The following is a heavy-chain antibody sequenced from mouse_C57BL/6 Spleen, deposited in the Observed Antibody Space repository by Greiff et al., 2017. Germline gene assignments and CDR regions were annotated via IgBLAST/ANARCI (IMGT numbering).Heavy chain of an antibody. J-gene: IGHJ2*01. CDR3: ARGDGMGY. Sequence: VQLQQPGAELVRPGSSVKLSCKASGYTFTSYWMHWVKQRPIQGLEWIGNIDPSDSETHYNQKFKDKATLTVDKSSSTAYMELSSLTSEDSAVYYGARGDGMGYWGQGTTLTVSS. CDR2: IDPSDSET. D-gene: IGHD2-3*01. V-gene: IGHV1-52*01. CDR1: GYTFTSYW.